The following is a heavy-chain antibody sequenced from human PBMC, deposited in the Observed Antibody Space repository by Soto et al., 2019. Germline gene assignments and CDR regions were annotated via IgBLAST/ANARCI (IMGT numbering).Heavy chain of an antibody. J-gene: IGHJ4*02. D-gene: IGHD6-19*01. CDR3: SSDSSGWYERGYFDY. V-gene: IGHV3-48*03. Sequence: GGSLRLSCAASGFTFSSYEMNWVRQAPGKGLEWVSYISSSGSTIYYADSAKGRFTISRDNAKNSLYLQMNSLRAEDTAVYYCSSDSSGWYERGYFDYWGQGTLVTVSS. CDR2: ISSSGSTI. CDR1: GFTFSSYE.